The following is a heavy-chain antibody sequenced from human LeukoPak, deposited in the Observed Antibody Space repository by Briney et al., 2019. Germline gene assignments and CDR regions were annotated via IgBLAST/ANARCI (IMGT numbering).Heavy chain of an antibody. J-gene: IGHJ4*02. D-gene: IGHD2-21*01. CDR3: AKSGGPTSILFGY. CDR2: IIPIFGTA. Sequence: ASVTVSCKASGGTFSSYAISWVRQAPGQGLEWMGGIIPIFGTANYAQKFQGRVTITADESTSTAYMELSSLRSEDTAVYYCAKSGGPTSILFGYWGQGTLVTVSS. V-gene: IGHV1-69*13. CDR1: GGTFSSYA.